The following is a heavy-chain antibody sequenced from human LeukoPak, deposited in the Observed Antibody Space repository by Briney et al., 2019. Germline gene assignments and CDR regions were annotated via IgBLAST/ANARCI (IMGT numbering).Heavy chain of an antibody. CDR3: GRWSGGRDWRHHYGMDV. CDR2: ISNYNAKT. J-gene: IGHJ6*02. Sequence: ASVKVSCKGSGFIFIDYGISWVRQAPGQGLEWMGWISNYNAKTHSAQQFQGRVTMTTDRLTSTVYMELMSLTSDDTALYYCGRWSGGRDWRHHYGMDVWGQGTTVSVSS. CDR1: GFIFIDYG. D-gene: IGHD3-10*01. V-gene: IGHV1-18*04.